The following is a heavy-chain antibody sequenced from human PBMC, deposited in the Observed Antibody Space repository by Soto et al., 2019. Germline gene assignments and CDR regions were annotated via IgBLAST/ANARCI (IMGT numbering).Heavy chain of an antibody. V-gene: IGHV3-30-3*01. CDR3: ARASGSGSYKGLLDYFDY. Sequence: QVQLVESGGGVVQPGRSLRLSCAASGFTFSSYAMHWVRQAPGKGLEWVAVISYDGSNKYYADSVKGRFTISRDNSKKTLYLQMNSLRAEDTAVYYCARASGSGSYKGLLDYFDYWGQGTLVTVSS. D-gene: IGHD3-10*01. J-gene: IGHJ4*02. CDR1: GFTFSSYA. CDR2: ISYDGSNK.